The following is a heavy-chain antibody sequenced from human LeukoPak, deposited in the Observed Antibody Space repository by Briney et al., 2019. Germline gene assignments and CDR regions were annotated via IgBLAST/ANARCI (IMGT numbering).Heavy chain of an antibody. J-gene: IGHJ4*02. CDR1: AGSISNYH. D-gene: IGHD5-12*01. V-gene: IGHV4-59*12. Sequence: SETLSLTCTVAAGSISNYHWSWIRQPPGKGLEWVGCIFYSGSTYYNPSLKSRVTISVDTSKNQFSLKLSSVTAADTAVYYCARSNSGSNFDYWGQGTLVTVSS. CDR2: IFYSGST. CDR3: ARSNSGSNFDY.